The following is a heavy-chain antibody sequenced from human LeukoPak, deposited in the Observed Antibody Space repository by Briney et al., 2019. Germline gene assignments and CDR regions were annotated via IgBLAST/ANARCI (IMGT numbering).Heavy chain of an antibody. V-gene: IGHV3-7*01. CDR3: ARDCSSTSRYRGGFDP. D-gene: IGHD2-2*02. Sequence: GGSLRLSCAASGFTFSSYWMSWVRQAPGKGLEWVASIKQDGSENYYVDSVKGRFTISRDNAKNSLYLQMNSLRAEDTAVYYCARDCSSTSRYRGGFDPWGQGTLVTVSS. J-gene: IGHJ5*02. CDR2: IKQDGSEN. CDR1: GFTFSSYW.